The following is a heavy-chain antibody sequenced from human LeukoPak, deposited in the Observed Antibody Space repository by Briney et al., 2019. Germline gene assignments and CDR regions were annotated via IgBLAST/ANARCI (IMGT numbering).Heavy chain of an antibody. CDR2: ISPYNGDT. D-gene: IGHD2-15*01. V-gene: IGHV1-18*01. CDR3: ARGPSDIVVVVAPTSHAFDI. Sequence: GASVKVSCKASGYTFIISAISWVRKAPGQELEWMGWISPYNGDTSYAQNLQGRVTMTTDTSTNTAYMELRSLRSDDTAVYYCARGPSDIVVVVAPTSHAFDIWGRGTMVTVSS. CDR1: GYTFIISA. J-gene: IGHJ3*02.